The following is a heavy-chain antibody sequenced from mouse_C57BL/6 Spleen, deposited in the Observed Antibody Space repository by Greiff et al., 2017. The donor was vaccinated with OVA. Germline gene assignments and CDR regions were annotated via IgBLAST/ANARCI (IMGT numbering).Heavy chain of an antibody. CDR2: IRSKSNNYAT. CDR3: VRHSYAMDY. V-gene: IGHV10-1*01. CDR1: GFSFNTYA. J-gene: IGHJ4*01. Sequence: EVQVVESGGGLVQPKGSLKLSCAASGFSFNTYAMNWVRQAPGKGLEWVARIRSKSNNYATYYADSVKDRFTISRDDSESMLYLQMNNLKTEDTAMYYCVRHSYAMDYWGQGTSGTVSS.